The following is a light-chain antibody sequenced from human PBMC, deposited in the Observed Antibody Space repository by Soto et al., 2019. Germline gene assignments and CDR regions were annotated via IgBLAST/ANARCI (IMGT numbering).Light chain of an antibody. CDR1: QSVVTN. V-gene: IGKV3-15*01. Sequence: EVALTQSPGTLSLSPGERVTLSCRASQSVVTNLAWYQQKPGQAPRLLISGASTRATGIPDRFIGSGSGTEFTLTITSLQSEDFAVYYCQHYNDLPLTFGQGTKVEIK. CDR3: QHYNDLPLT. CDR2: GAS. J-gene: IGKJ1*01.